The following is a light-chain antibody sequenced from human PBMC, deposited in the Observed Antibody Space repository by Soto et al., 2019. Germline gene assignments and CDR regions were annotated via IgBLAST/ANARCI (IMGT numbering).Light chain of an antibody. J-gene: IGKJ3*01. V-gene: IGKV3-20*01. CDR1: QSGSGNY. Sequence: EIVLTQSPGTLSLSPGERATLSCRASQSGSGNYLAWYQQKLGQAPRLLIYGATSRATGIPDRFSGSVSGTDFTLTISRLEPEDFAVYYCQQYGRSATFTFGPGTKVDIK. CDR3: QQYGRSATFT. CDR2: GAT.